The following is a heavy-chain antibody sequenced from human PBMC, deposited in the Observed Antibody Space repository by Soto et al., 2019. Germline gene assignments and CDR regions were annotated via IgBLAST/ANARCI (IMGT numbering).Heavy chain of an antibody. Sequence: QVQLVQSGAEVKKPGSSVKVSCKASGGTFSSYAISWVRQAPGQGLEWMGGIIPISGTANYAQKFQGRDTITADESTSTAYMELGSLRSEDTAVYYCARSQGSSTSLEIYYYYYYGMDVWGQGTTVTVSS. J-gene: IGHJ6*02. V-gene: IGHV1-69*01. CDR3: ARSQGSSTSLEIYYYYYYGMDV. CDR1: GGTFSSYA. D-gene: IGHD2-2*01. CDR2: IIPISGTA.